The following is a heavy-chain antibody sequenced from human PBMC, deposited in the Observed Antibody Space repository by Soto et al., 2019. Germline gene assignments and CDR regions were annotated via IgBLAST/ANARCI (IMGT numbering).Heavy chain of an antibody. Sequence: GGSLRLSCAASGFTFSSYGMHWVRQAPGKGLEWVAVISYDGSNKYYADSVKGRFTISRDNSKNTLYLQMNSLRAEDTAVYYCAKDRVDIVVVPAAMHTYYYYYMDVWGKGTTVTVSS. CDR2: ISYDGSNK. CDR1: GFTFSSYG. V-gene: IGHV3-30*18. CDR3: AKDRVDIVVVPAAMHTYYYYYMDV. J-gene: IGHJ6*03. D-gene: IGHD2-2*03.